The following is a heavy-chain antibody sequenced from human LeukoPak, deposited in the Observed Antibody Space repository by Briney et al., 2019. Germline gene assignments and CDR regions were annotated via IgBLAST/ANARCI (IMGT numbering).Heavy chain of an antibody. CDR1: GFTVSSNY. CDR3: ARLIPMDV. Sequence: AGGSLRLSCAASGFTVSSNYMSWVRQAPGKGLEWVSVIYSGGSTYYADSVKGRLTISRDNSKNTLYLQMNSLRAEDTAVYYCARLIPMDVWGKGTTVTVSS. V-gene: IGHV3-53*01. J-gene: IGHJ6*03. CDR2: IYSGGST.